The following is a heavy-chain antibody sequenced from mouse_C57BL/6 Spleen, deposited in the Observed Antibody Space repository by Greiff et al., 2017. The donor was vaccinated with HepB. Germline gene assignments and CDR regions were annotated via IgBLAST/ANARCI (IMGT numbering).Heavy chain of an antibody. CDR3: ATRQHGDY. V-gene: IGHV1-82*01. CDR1: GYAFSSSW. CDR2: IYPGDGDT. J-gene: IGHJ2*01. D-gene: IGHD3-2*01. Sequence: QVQLKESGPELVKPGASVKISCKASGYAFSSSWMNWVKQRPGKGLEWIGRIYPGDGDTNYNGKVKGKATLTADKSSSTAYMQLSSLTSEDSAVYFCATRQHGDYWGQGTTLTVSS.